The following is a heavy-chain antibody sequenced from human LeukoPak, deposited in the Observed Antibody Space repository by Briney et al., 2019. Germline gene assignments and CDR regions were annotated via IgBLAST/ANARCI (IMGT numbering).Heavy chain of an antibody. CDR3: AKDRYSSGWYYFDY. J-gene: IGHJ4*02. V-gene: IGHV3-9*01. D-gene: IGHD6-19*01. CDR2: ISWNSGSI. Sequence: GGSLRLSCAASGFTFDDYAMHWVRQAPGKGLEWVSGISWNSGSIGYADSVKGRFTISRDNAKNSLYLQMNSLRAEDTALYYCAKDRYSSGWYYFDYWGQGTLVTVSS. CDR1: GFTFDDYA.